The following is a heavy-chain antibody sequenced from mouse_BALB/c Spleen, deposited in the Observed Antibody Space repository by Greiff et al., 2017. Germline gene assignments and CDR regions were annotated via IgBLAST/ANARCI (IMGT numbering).Heavy chain of an antibody. J-gene: IGHJ1*01. V-gene: IGHV1-7*01. CDR2: INPSTGYT. D-gene: IGHD2-12*01. CDR1: GYTFTSYW. CDR3: ARREIRRYFDV. Sequence: VKLLESGAELAKPGASVKMSCKASGYTFTSYWMHWVEQRPGQGLEWIGYINPSTGYTEYNQKFKDKATLTADKSSSTAYMQLSSLTSEDSAVYYCARREIRRYFDVWGAGTTVTVSS.